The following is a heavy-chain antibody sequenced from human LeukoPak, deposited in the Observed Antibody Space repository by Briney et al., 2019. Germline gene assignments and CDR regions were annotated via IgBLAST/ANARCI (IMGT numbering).Heavy chain of an antibody. D-gene: IGHD2-2*01. V-gene: IGHV1-18*04. J-gene: IGHJ5*02. CDR1: GYTFTSYG. CDR2: ISAYNGNT. Sequence: ASVKVSCKASGYTFTSYGISWVRQAPGQGLEWMGWISAYNGNTNYAQKLQGRVTMTADTSTSTAYMELRSLRSDDTAMYYCARRGYCSSTSCYNWFDPWGQGTLVTVSS. CDR3: ARRGYCSSTSCYNWFDP.